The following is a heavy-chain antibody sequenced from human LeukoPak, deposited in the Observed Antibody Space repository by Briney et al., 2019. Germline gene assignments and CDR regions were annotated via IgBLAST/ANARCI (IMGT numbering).Heavy chain of an antibody. D-gene: IGHD3-9*01. Sequence: GASVKVSCMASGYTFTSYGISWVRQAPGQGREWMGWISAYNGNTGYAQKFQGRVTVTRNTSISTAYMELSSLRSEDTAVYYCARTGGTVTYYDILTGRRGVDWFDPWGQGTLVTVSS. V-gene: IGHV1-8*02. J-gene: IGHJ5*02. CDR2: ISAYNGNT. CDR1: GYTFTSYG. CDR3: ARTGGTVTYYDILTGRRGVDWFDP.